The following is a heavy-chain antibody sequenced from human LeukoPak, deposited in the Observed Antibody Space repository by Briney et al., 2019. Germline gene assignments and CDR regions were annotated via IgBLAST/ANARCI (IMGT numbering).Heavy chain of an antibody. CDR1: GGSISSSSYY. CDR3: ARAADILTGYENVYFDY. J-gene: IGHJ4*02. CDR2: IYYSGST. D-gene: IGHD3-9*01. V-gene: IGHV4-39*07. Sequence: SETLSLTCTVSGGSISSSSYYWGWIRQPPGKGLEWIVSIYYSGSTYYNPSLKSRVTISVDTSKNQFSLKLSSVTAADTAVYYCARAADILTGYENVYFDYWGQGTLVTVSS.